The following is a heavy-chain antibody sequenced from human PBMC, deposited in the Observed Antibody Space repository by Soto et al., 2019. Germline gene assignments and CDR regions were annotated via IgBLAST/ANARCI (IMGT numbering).Heavy chain of an antibody. D-gene: IGHD2-2*01. CDR3: ARDVVVPAAMPRGVWYYYYYMDV. Sequence: VKVSCKASGYTFTSYDINWVRQATGQGLEWMGWMNPNSGNTGYAQKFQGRVTMTRNTSISTAYMELSSLRSEDTAVYYCARDVVVPAAMPRGVWYYYYYMDVWGKGTTVTVSS. CDR2: MNPNSGNT. V-gene: IGHV1-8*01. J-gene: IGHJ6*03. CDR1: GYTFTSYD.